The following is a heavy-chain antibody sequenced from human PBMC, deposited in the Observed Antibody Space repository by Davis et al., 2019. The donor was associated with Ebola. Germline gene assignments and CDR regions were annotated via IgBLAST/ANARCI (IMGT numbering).Heavy chain of an antibody. CDR2: IYYSGST. J-gene: IGHJ5*02. CDR3: AREFLWFREKGWFDP. V-gene: IGHV4-59*12. D-gene: IGHD3-10*01. Sequence: PSETLSLTCTVSGGSISSYYWSWIRQPPGKGLEWIGYIYYSGSTNYNPSLKSRVTMSVDTSKNQFSLNLSSVTAADTAVYYCAREFLWFREKGWFDPWGQGTLVTVSS. CDR1: GGSISSYY.